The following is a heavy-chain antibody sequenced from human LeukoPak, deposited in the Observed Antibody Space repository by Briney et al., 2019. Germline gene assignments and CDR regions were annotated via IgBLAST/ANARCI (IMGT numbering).Heavy chain of an antibody. V-gene: IGHV3-48*03. CDR3: ARAGAMYYDILTGYSSRRNWFDP. J-gene: IGHJ5*02. CDR1: GFIFSNYE. Sequence: GGSLRLSCAASGFIFSNYEMNWVRQAPGKGLEWVSYISSSGTSIFYADSVEGRFTISRDNAKDSRYLQMNSLRAEDTAVYYCARAGAMYYDILTGYSSRRNWFDPWGQGTLVTVSS. D-gene: IGHD3-9*01. CDR2: ISSSGTSI.